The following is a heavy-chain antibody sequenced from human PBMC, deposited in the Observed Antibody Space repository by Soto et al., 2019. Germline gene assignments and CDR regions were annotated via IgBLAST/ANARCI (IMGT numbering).Heavy chain of an antibody. Sequence: LKISCKASGYIFTNYWIAWVRQLPGKGLEWMGIIYPGDSDTKYSPSFQGQVTISADRSISTAYLQWSSLKASDTAMYYCATLDRSSSYFGFDYWGQGTVVTVSS. CDR3: ATLDRSSSYFGFDY. V-gene: IGHV5-51*01. D-gene: IGHD6-13*01. CDR1: GYIFTNYW. CDR2: IYPGDSDT. J-gene: IGHJ4*02.